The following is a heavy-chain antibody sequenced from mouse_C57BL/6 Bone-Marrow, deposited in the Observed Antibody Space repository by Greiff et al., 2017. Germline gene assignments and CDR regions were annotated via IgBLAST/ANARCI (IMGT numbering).Heavy chain of an antibody. CDR3: ARGRIGLRRFFYFDY. CDR2: LDPSDSYT. V-gene: IGHV1-59*01. Sequence: QVQLQQPGAELVRPGTSVKLSCKASGYTFTSYWMHWVKQRPGQGLEWIGVLDPSDSYTNYNQKFKGKATLTVDTSSIKAYMQLSSLTSEDSAVYYCARGRIGLRRFFYFDYWGQGTTLTGSS. J-gene: IGHJ2*01. CDR1: GYTFTSYW. D-gene: IGHD2-4*01.